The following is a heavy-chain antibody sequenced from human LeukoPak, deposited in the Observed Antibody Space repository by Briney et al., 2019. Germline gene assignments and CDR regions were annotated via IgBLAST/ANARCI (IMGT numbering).Heavy chain of an antibody. D-gene: IGHD5-24*01. CDR3: ARDRYGDGFAHFDY. J-gene: IGHJ4*02. Sequence: ASGTVSCKASGYTFTSYAMHWVRQAPGQGLEWMGWITPSGGTNYPQKFQGRVAITRDTSITTAYMDLSRLTSDDTAVYYCARDRYGDGFAHFDYWGQGALVTVSS. CDR1: GYTFTSYA. V-gene: IGHV1-2*02. CDR2: ITPSGGT.